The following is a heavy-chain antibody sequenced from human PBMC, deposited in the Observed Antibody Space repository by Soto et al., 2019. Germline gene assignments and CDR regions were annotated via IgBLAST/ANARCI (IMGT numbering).Heavy chain of an antibody. Sequence: GGSLRLSCAASGFTFSSYSMNWVRRAPGKGLEWVSSISSSSSYIYYADSVKGRFTISRDNAKNSLYLQMNSLRAEDTAVYYCARDRRPTASRPKNWFDPWGQGTLVTVSS. CDR2: ISSSSSYI. CDR1: GFTFSSYS. D-gene: IGHD4-17*01. CDR3: ARDRRPTASRPKNWFDP. V-gene: IGHV3-21*01. J-gene: IGHJ5*02.